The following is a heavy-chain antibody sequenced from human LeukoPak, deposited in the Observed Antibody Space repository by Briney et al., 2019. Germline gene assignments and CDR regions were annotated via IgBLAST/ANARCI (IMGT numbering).Heavy chain of an antibody. CDR3: AKGQGY. V-gene: IGHV3-30*18. J-gene: IGHJ4*02. Sequence: PGGSLRLSCAGSGFTFSIYGIHWVRQAPGKGLEWVAVISNDGSNKYYADSVKGRFTISRDNSRNTAYLQMNSLRAEDTAVYYCAKGQGYWGQGTLVTVSS. CDR1: GFTFSIYG. CDR2: ISNDGSNK.